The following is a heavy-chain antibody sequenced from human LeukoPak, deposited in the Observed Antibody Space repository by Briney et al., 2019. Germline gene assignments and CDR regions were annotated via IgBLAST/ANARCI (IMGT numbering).Heavy chain of an antibody. CDR1: GFTFRSYG. CDR3: ARGASSWFDP. J-gene: IGHJ5*02. CDR2: INNDGTSA. D-gene: IGHD6-13*01. Sequence: GGSLRLSCAASGFTFRSYGMHWVRQGPGKGLVWVSRINNDGTSAGYADSVKGRFTISRDNAKNTLYLQMNSLRAEDTAVYYCARGASSWFDPWGQGTLVTVSS. V-gene: IGHV3-74*01.